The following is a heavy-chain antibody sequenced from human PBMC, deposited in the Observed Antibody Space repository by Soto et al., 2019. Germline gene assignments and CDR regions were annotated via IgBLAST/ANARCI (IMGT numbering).Heavy chain of an antibody. D-gene: IGHD2-15*01. CDR3: ARDCSGGSCYEDYYYYMDV. Sequence: QVQLVQSGAEVKKPGSSVKVSCTASGGTFSSYTISWVRQAPGQGLEWMGRIIPILGIANYAQKFQGRVTITADKSTSTAYMELSSLRSEDTAVYYCARDCSGGSCYEDYYYYMDVWGKGTTVTVSS. J-gene: IGHJ6*03. CDR1: GGTFSSYT. CDR2: IIPILGIA. V-gene: IGHV1-69*08.